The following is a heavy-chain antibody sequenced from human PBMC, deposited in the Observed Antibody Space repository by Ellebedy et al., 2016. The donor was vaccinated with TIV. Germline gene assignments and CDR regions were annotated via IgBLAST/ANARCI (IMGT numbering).Heavy chain of an antibody. CDR1: GFPFSNYW. D-gene: IGHD6-19*01. V-gene: IGHV3-7*01. Sequence: GESPKISCAASGFPFSNYWMTWVRQAPGKGLQWVANVKQDGSEKHYVDSVKGRFTISRDNARNSVHLQMNSLRAEDKAVYYGARDSSDWPQIDYWGQGTLVTVSS. J-gene: IGHJ4*02. CDR3: ARDSSDWPQIDY. CDR2: VKQDGSEK.